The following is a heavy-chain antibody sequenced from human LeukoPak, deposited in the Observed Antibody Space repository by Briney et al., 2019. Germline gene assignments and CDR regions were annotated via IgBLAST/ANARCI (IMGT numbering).Heavy chain of an antibody. CDR2: IYPGDSDT. CDR1: GYSFTSYW. D-gene: IGHD2-15*01. Sequence: GESLKISCKGSGYSFTSYWIGWVRQMPGKGLEWMGIIYPGDSDTRYSPSFQGQVTISADKSISTAYLQWSSLKASDTAMYYCARHNIETPDAYYYYMDVWGKGTTVTVSS. CDR3: ARHNIETPDAYYYYMDV. V-gene: IGHV5-51*01. J-gene: IGHJ6*03.